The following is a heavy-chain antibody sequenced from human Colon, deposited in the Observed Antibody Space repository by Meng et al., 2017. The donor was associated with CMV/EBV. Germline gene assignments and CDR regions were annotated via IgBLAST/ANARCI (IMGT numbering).Heavy chain of an antibody. CDR1: GFTFSDYY. D-gene: IGHD6-19*01. CDR2: ISSHGYTI. Sequence: GESLKISCAASGFTFSDYYMSWIRQSSGKGLEWVASISSHGYTINYADSAKGRFTISRDDAKNSLYLQVNNLRDEDTAVYYCGRDSWSSGWYTNFWGQGTLVTVSS. V-gene: IGHV3-11*01. CDR3: GRDSWSSGWYTNF. J-gene: IGHJ4*02.